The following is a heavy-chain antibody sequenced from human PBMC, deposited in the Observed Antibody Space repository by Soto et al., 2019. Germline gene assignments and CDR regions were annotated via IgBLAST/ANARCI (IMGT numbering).Heavy chain of an antibody. J-gene: IGHJ4*02. CDR2: ISYDGSNK. CDR3: AKVSRDGCLDY. CDR1: GFTFSSYG. Sequence: PGGSLRLSCAASGFTFSSYGMHWVRQAPGKGLEWVAVISYDGSNKYYADSVKGRFTISRDNSKNTLYLQMNSLRAEDTAVYYCAKVSRDGCLDYWGQGTLVTVSS. D-gene: IGHD6-19*01. V-gene: IGHV3-30*18.